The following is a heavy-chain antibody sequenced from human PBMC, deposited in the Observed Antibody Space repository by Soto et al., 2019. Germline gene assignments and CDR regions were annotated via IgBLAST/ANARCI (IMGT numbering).Heavy chain of an antibody. CDR1: GFTFSSYA. CDR3: AGDSAGVRGEPQFDY. D-gene: IGHD3-10*01. CDR2: ISGSGGST. J-gene: IGHJ4*02. Sequence: GGSLRLSCAASGFTFSSYAMSWVRQAPGKGLEWVSAISGSGGSTYYADSVKGRFTISRDNSKNTLYLQMNSLRAEDTAVYYCAGDSAGVRGEPQFDYWGQGTLVTVSS. V-gene: IGHV3-23*01.